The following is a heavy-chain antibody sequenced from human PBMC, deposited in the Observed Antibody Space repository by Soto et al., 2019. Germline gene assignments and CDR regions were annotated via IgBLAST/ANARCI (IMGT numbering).Heavy chain of an antibody. CDR2: IAATGDRT. CDR1: GFRISSYS. J-gene: IGHJ4*02. Sequence: PGGSLRLSCADSGFRISSYSLSWVRQTPGKGLEWVAAIAATGDRTYYADSVTGRFTISRDNSKKTHYLQMTSLRAEDTAMYYCATMTGYFEYWGQGTPVTSPQ. D-gene: IGHD3-22*01. CDR3: ATMTGYFEY. V-gene: IGHV3-23*01.